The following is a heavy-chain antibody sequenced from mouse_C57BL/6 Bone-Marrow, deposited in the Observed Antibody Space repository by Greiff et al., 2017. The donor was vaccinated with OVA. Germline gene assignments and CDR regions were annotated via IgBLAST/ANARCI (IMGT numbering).Heavy chain of an antibody. Sequence: QVQLQQSGPELVKPGASVKISCKASGYTFTDYYINWVKQSPGQGLEWIGWIYPGSGTTNYNEKFKGKATLTVDTSSSTAYMQLSSLTSEDSAVYCCARKDDGYPFDYWGQGTTLTVSS. CDR1: GYTFTDYY. CDR3: ARKDDGYPFDY. J-gene: IGHJ2*01. D-gene: IGHD2-3*01. CDR2: IYPGSGTT. V-gene: IGHV1-84*01.